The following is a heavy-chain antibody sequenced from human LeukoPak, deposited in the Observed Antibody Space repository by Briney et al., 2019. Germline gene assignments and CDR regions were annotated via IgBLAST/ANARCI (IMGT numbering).Heavy chain of an antibody. V-gene: IGHV5-51*01. D-gene: IGHD4-23*01. J-gene: IGHJ6*03. CDR2: IYPGDSET. CDR1: GYIFTNYW. CDR3: ARHLRLNYAGRDYYYMDV. Sequence: GESLKISCKGSGYIFTNYWIGWVRQMPGKGLEWMGIIYPGDSETRYSPSFQGQVTISADKSISTAYLQWSSLKASDTAMYYCARHLRLNYAGRDYYYMDVWGKGTTVTISS.